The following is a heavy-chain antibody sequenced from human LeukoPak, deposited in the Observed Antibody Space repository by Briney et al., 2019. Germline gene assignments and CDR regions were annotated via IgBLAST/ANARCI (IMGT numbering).Heavy chain of an antibody. CDR1: GGSISSGGYY. Sequence: SQTLSLTCTVSGGSISSGGYYWSWIRQHPGKGLEWIGYIYYSGSTYYNPSLKSRVTISVDTSKNQFSLKLSSVTAADTAVYYWGGLTRVETAIGPWGQGTLVTVSS. V-gene: IGHV4-31*03. CDR3: GGLTRVETAIGP. D-gene: IGHD5-18*01. CDR2: IYYSGST. J-gene: IGHJ5*02.